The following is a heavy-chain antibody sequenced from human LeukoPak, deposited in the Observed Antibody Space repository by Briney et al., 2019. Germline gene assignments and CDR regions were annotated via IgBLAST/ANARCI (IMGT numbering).Heavy chain of an antibody. CDR2: ISGSGGST. CDR1: GFTFSSYG. D-gene: IGHD3-22*01. Sequence: GGSLRLSCAASGFTFSSYGMSWVRQAPGKGLEWVSAISGSGGSTYYADSVKGRFTISRDNSKNTLYLQMNSLRAEDTAVYYCAKDLYYYDSSGHPPLVEPWGQGTLVTVSS. CDR3: AKDLYYYDSSGHPPLVEP. V-gene: IGHV3-23*01. J-gene: IGHJ5*02.